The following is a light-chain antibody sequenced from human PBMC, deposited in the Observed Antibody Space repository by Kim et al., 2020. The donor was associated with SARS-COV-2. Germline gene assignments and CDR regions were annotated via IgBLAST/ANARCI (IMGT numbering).Light chain of an antibody. CDR1: SLRKYY. V-gene: IGLV3-19*01. CDR3: QSRDSGGQVL. CDR2: AKD. J-gene: IGLJ2*01. Sequence: SSELTQDPAVSVALGQTVRITCQGDSLRKYYATWYQQRARQAPVLVFYAKDKRPSGVPDRFSGSTSGNTASLTITGAQAADEADYYCQSRDSGGQVLFGGGTKVTVL.